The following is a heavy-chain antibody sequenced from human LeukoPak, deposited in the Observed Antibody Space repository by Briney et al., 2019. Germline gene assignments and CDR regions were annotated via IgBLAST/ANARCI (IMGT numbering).Heavy chain of an antibody. D-gene: IGHD4/OR15-4a*01. Sequence: SVKVSCKASGYTFTSYYMHWVRQAPGQGLEWMGGIIPIFGTANYAQKFQGRVTITADEFPSTAYMELSSLRFEDTAVYYCARGLTVYAFDIWGQGTMVTVSS. CDR2: IIPIFGTA. CDR3: ARGLTVYAFDI. V-gene: IGHV1-69*13. J-gene: IGHJ3*02. CDR1: GYTFTSYY.